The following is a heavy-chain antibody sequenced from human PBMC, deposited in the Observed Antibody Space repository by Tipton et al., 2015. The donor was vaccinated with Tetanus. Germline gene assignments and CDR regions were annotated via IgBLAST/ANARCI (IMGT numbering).Heavy chain of an antibody. J-gene: IGHJ1*01. CDR3: ATDGLPRGFVMVEATTQKSFRH. CDR1: GFTFNRYG. Sequence: GSLRLSCAASGFTFNRYGINWVRQAPGKGLVWVSSISGSGDTTYYADSVRGRFTVSRDNSKDTVYLDVRSLRDEDTAVYYCATDGLPRGFVMVEATTQKSFRHWGRGTLVTVSS. CDR2: ISGSGDTT. V-gene: IGHV3-23*01. D-gene: IGHD2-21*01.